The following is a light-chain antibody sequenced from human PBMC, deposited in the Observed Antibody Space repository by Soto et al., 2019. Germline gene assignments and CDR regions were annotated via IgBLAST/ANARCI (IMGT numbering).Light chain of an antibody. CDR2: GAS. J-gene: IGKJ2*01. V-gene: IGKV1-6*01. Sequence: AIQMTQSPSSLSASVGDRVTITCQASQGIRSDLGWYQQKPGKAPKFLIYGASSLQSSVPSRFSGSGSGTDFTLTISSLQPEDFATYYCLQDYNYPYTFGQGTKLEVK. CDR1: QGIRSD. CDR3: LQDYNYPYT.